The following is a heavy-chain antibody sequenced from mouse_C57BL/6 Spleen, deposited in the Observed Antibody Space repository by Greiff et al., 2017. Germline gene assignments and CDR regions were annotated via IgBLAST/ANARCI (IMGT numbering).Heavy chain of an antibody. CDR3: AREGDSNYGGVDY. J-gene: IGHJ2*01. Sequence: QVHVKQPGAELVKPGASVKLSCKASGYTFTSYWMHWVKQRPGQGLEWIGMIHPNSGSTNYNEKFKSKATLTVDKSSSTAYMQLSSLTSEDSAVYYCAREGDSNYGGVDYWGQGTTLTVSS. CDR2: IHPNSGST. V-gene: IGHV1-64*01. CDR1: GYTFTSYW. D-gene: IGHD2-5*01.